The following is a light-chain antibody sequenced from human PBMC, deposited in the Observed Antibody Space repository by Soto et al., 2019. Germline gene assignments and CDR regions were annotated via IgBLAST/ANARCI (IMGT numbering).Light chain of an antibody. J-gene: IGLJ2*01. Sequence: QSALTQPASVSGSPGQSITISCTGTSSDVGGYGYVSWYQHHPGKAPKLIIYEVNNRPSGVSHRFSGSKSGNTASQTISGLQAEDEADYYCTSYTASSTLIFGGGTKLTVL. CDR2: EVN. CDR1: SSDVGGYGY. V-gene: IGLV2-14*01. CDR3: TSYTASSTLI.